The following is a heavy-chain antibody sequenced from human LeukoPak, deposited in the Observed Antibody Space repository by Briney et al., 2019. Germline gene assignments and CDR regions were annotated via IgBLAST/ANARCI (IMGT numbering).Heavy chain of an antibody. Sequence: ASVKVSCKASGYTFTSYGISWVRQAPGQGHEWMGWISAYNGNTNYAQKLQCRVTMTTDTSTSTAYMELRSLRSDDTAVYYCARSGRYSGSYSLDYWGQGTLVTVSS. CDR3: ARSGRYSGSYSLDY. J-gene: IGHJ4*02. D-gene: IGHD1-26*01. CDR2: ISAYNGNT. CDR1: GYTFTSYG. V-gene: IGHV1-18*01.